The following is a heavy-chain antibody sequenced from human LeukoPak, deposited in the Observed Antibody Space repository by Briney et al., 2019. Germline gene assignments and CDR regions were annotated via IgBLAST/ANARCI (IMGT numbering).Heavy chain of an antibody. Sequence: GGSLRLSCAASGFTFDDFAMHWVRQAPGKGLEWVSGISWNSVVIGHADSVKGRFTISRDNSKNTLFLQMNSLRAEDTAVYYCAKGVDYCSGGSCPADYWGPGTLVTVSS. CDR3: AKGVDYCSGGSCPADY. J-gene: IGHJ4*02. CDR2: ISWNSVVI. D-gene: IGHD2-15*01. V-gene: IGHV3-9*01. CDR1: GFTFDDFA.